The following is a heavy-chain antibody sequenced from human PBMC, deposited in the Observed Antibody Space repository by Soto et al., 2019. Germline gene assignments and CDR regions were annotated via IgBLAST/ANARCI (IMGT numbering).Heavy chain of an antibody. V-gene: IGHV3-30*18. CDR2: ISYDGSIK. CDR1: GFTFSDYG. CDR3: AKDDNLRNLLAYSGMDV. D-gene: IGHD1-7*01. Sequence: GGSLRLSCAASGFTFSDYGMHWVRQAPGKGLEWVAIISYDGSIKYYGDSVKGRFTISRDYSQNTLYLQMNSLRPDDTAVYYCAKDDNLRNLLAYSGMDVWGQGTTATVSS. J-gene: IGHJ6*02.